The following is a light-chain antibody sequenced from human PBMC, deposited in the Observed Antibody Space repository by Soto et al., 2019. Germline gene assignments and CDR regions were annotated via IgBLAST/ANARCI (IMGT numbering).Light chain of an antibody. J-gene: IGKJ1*01. V-gene: IGKV4-1*01. CDR3: QHHYRRPQT. CDR1: QSVLHSSNNNTY. Sequence: DIVMTQSPDSLAVSLGERATINCKSSQSVLHSSNNNTYLVWYQQKPGQPPKLLIYWASTRESGVPDRFSRSGSATDFTRTIDALAAEDVAVYDCQHHYRRPQTFSQGTKVEIK. CDR2: WAS.